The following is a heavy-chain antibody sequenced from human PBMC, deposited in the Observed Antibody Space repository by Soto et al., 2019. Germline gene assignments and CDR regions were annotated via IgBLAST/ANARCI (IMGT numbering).Heavy chain of an antibody. CDR1: RFTFNNFW. CDR2: ANGEGTSG. V-gene: IGHV3-74*03. CDR3: ATVASSSGSCDY. J-gene: IGHJ4*01. Sequence: PGGSLRLSCAASRFTFNNFWMHWVREVPGRGPEWCSRANGEGTSGSYTDPVKWRFTTSGNNAKNIPFLEMSSLRVEAAALEYCATVASSSGSCDYCG. D-gene: IGHD2-2*01.